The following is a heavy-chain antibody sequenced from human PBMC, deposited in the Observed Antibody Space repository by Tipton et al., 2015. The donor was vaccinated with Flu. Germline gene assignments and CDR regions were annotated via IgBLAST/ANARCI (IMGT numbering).Heavy chain of an antibody. Sequence: QLVQSGGGLVQPGGSLRLSCAASGFTFRTYWMSWVRQAPGKGLEWVVYIKHDGSEKYYVDSVKGRFTISRDNAKNSLYLQMNSLRAEDTAVYYCARSRWYSGGSSALDIWGQGTMVTFSS. CDR1: GFTFRTYW. CDR2: IKHDGSEK. J-gene: IGHJ3*02. CDR3: ARSRWYSGGSSALDI. D-gene: IGHD1-26*01. V-gene: IGHV3-7*01.